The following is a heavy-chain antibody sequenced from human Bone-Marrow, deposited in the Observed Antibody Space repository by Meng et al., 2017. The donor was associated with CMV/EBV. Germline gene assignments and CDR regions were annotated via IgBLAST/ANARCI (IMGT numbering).Heavy chain of an antibody. CDR3: ARDREGYDY. Sequence: SVKVSCKASGYTFTGYYMHWVRQAPGQGLEWMGWINPILGIANYAQKFQGRVTITADKSTSTAYMELSSLRSEDTAVYYCARDREGYDYWGQGTLVTVSS. CDR2: INPILGIA. J-gene: IGHJ4*02. V-gene: IGHV1-69*10. CDR1: GYTFTGYY. D-gene: IGHD1-26*01.